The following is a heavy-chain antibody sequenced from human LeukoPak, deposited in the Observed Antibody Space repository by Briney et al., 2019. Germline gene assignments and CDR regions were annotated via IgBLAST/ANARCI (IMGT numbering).Heavy chain of an antibody. D-gene: IGHD3-10*01. Sequence: PGGSLRLSCAASGFTFSSYSMNWVRQAPGKGLEWVSSISSSSSYIYYADSVKGRFTISGDNAKNSLYLQMNSLRAEDTAVYYCAREDKVYYYGSSYWGQGTLVTVSS. V-gene: IGHV3-21*01. CDR1: GFTFSSYS. CDR2: ISSSSSYI. CDR3: AREDKVYYYGSSY. J-gene: IGHJ4*02.